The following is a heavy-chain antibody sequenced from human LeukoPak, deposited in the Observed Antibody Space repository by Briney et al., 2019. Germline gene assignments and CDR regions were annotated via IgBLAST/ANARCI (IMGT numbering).Heavy chain of an antibody. Sequence: GGSLRLSCAPSGLSAITIDTTWGRQAPGKGLEWVSVLYSDGNTKYADSVQGRFTISRDNSKNTLYLEMNSLSPDDTAVYYCARGVEPLAANTLAYWGQGTLVTVSS. J-gene: IGHJ4*02. CDR2: LYSDGNT. CDR1: GLSAITID. V-gene: IGHV3-53*01. D-gene: IGHD1-14*01. CDR3: ARGVEPLAANTLAY.